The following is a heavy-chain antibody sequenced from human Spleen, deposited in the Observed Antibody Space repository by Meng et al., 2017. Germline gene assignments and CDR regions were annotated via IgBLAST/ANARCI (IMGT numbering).Heavy chain of an antibody. CDR2: INGVFGTT. CDR1: GGIFSNSV. Sequence: SVKVSCKAPGGIFSNSVVGWVRQAPGQGLEWMGGINGVFGTTNYAQKFQGRVTITTDESTSTVYMELARLTSEDTAVYFCARKAGNCITTTCYSLDYWGQGILVTVSS. V-gene: IGHV1-69*05. D-gene: IGHD2-2*01. CDR3: ARKAGNCITTTCYSLDY. J-gene: IGHJ4*02.